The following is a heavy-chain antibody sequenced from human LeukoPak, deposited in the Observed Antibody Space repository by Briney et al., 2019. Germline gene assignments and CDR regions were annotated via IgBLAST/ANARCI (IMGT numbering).Heavy chain of an antibody. D-gene: IGHD5-18*01. CDR1: GFTFSSYD. CDR3: AKGLWAQYYFDY. J-gene: IGHJ4*02. Sequence: GGSLRLSCAASGFTFSSYDMHWVHQAPGKGLEWVAVISYDGSNKYYADSVKGRFTISRDNSKNTLYLQMNSLRTEDTAVYYCAKGLWAQYYFDYWGQGTLVTVSS. V-gene: IGHV3-30*18. CDR2: ISYDGSNK.